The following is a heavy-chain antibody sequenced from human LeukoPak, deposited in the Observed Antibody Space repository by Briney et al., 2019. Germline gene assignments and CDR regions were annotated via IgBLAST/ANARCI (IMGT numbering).Heavy chain of an antibody. V-gene: IGHV1-18*01. Sequence: ASVKVSCKASGYTFTSYGISWVRQAPGQGLEWMGWISAYNGNTNYAQKLQGRVTMTTDTSTSTAYMELRGLRSDDTAVYYCARSDRYGSGSYYKNWGQGTLVTVSS. J-gene: IGHJ4*02. CDR3: ARSDRYGSGSYYKN. CDR1: GYTFTSYG. CDR2: ISAYNGNT. D-gene: IGHD3-10*01.